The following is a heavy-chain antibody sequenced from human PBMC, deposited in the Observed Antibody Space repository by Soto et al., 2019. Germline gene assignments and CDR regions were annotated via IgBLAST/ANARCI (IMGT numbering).Heavy chain of an antibody. CDR2: IKSKTDGGTT. J-gene: IGHJ6*03. CDR1: GFTFSNAW. CDR3: TTGGGGSPPHYYYYYYMDV. V-gene: IGHV3-15*01. D-gene: IGHD2-15*01. Sequence: EVQLVESGGGLVKPGGSLRLSCAASGFTFSNAWMSWVRQAPGKGLEWVGRIKSKTDGGTTDYAAPVKGRFTISRDDSKNTLYLQMNRLKNEDTAVYYCTTGGGGSPPHYYYYYYMDVWGKGTTVTVSS.